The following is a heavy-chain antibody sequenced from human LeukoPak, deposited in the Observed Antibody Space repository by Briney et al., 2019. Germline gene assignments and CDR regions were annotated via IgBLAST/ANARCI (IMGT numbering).Heavy chain of an antibody. CDR2: ISAYNGNT. Sequence: ASVKVSFKASGYTFTSYGISWVRQAPGQGLEWMGWISAYNGNTDSAQKLQGRVTMTTDTSTSTAYMDLRSLRSHDTAVYYCARDSVVVPAAMDYWGQGTLVTVSS. J-gene: IGHJ4*02. V-gene: IGHV1-18*01. CDR1: GYTFTSYG. D-gene: IGHD2-2*01. CDR3: ARDSVVVPAAMDY.